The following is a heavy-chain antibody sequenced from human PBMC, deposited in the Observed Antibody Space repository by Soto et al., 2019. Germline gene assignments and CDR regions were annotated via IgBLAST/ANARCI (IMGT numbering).Heavy chain of an antibody. CDR2: IYYSGST. D-gene: IGHD4-4*01. CDR3: SRKSGYSNYVLDY. CDR1: GGSISSGGYY. V-gene: IGHV4-31*03. J-gene: IGHJ4*02. Sequence: SETLSLTCTVSGGSISSGGYYWSWIRQHPGKGLEWIGYIYYSGSTYYNPSLKSRVTISVDTSKKQFSLKLSSVTAADTAVYYCSRKSGYSNYVLDYWGQGTLVTVSA.